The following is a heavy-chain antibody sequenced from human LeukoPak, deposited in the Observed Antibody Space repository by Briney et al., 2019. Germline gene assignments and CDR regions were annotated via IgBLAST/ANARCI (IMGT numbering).Heavy chain of an antibody. CDR2: ISETSSHT. CDR1: GFTFSSNA. V-gene: IGHV3-23*01. Sequence: GALRLSCAASGFTFSSNAMTWVRQAPGQGLEWVSSISETSSHTFYADSVKGRFTISRDNTKNTLFLQMNSLRVEDTAMYYCAKDFSSSWQFDLWGQGTLVTVSS. D-gene: IGHD6-13*01. J-gene: IGHJ5*02. CDR3: AKDFSSSWQFDL.